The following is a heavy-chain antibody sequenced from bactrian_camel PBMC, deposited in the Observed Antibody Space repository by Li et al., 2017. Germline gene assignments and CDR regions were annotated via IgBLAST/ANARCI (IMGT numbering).Heavy chain of an antibody. CDR1: TNTYTTHC. V-gene: IGHV3S54*01. J-gene: IGHJ6*01. Sequence: HVQLVESGGGSVQAGGSLRLPCVASTNTYTTHCVGWFRQAPGKEREGVASIHAYTGMTAYAESVKGRFTISRDNDKNTVFLQMDNLKPEDSATYRCAASWDVTAIEALGNIASPEFGYWGEGTQVTVS. D-gene: IGHD3*01. CDR3: AASWDVTAIEALGNIASPEFGY. CDR2: IHAYTGMT.